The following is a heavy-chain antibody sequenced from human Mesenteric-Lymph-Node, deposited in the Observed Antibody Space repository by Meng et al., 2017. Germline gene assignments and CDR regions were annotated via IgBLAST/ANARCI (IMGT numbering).Heavy chain of an antibody. CDR2: INHSGRT. CDR3: ARTIGGADIVVVPAAYYFDY. D-gene: IGHD2-2*01. V-gene: IGHV4-34*01. Sequence: QVQLQQWGAGLLKPSETLSLTCAVYGGSFSGYYWSWIRQHPGKWMEWIGEINHSGRTNYDPSLKSRVTISVDTSKNQFSLKMSSVTAADTAVYYCARTIGGADIVVVPAAYYFDYWGQGTLVTVSS. J-gene: IGHJ4*02. CDR1: GGSFSGYY.